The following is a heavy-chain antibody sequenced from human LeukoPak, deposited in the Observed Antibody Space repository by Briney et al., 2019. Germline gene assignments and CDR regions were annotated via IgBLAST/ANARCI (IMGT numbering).Heavy chain of an antibody. J-gene: IGHJ6*03. CDR3: ARTFRGLSYMDV. Sequence: ASVKVSCKASGYTFTDYYMHWVRQAPGQGLEWMGWINPNSGGTKYAQKFQGRVTMTRDTPISTAYMELSRLRFDDTAVYYCARTFRGLSYMDVWGKGTMVTISS. CDR2: INPNSGGT. D-gene: IGHD3-16*01. CDR1: GYTFTDYY. V-gene: IGHV1-2*02.